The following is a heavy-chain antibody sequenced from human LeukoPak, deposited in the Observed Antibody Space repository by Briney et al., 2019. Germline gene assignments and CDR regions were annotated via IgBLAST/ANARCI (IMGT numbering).Heavy chain of an antibody. V-gene: IGHV2-5*02. CDR2: IYWDDDK. J-gene: IGHJ5*02. D-gene: IGHD4-17*01. Sequence: SGPTLVNPTQTLTLTCTFSGFSLSTDGEGVGWIRQSPGKALEWLALIYWDDDKRYSPSLKSRLTITKDTSKNQVVPTMTNMNPVDTATYYCTHIRTTVTTAWGQGTLVTVSS. CDR3: THIRTTVTTA. CDR1: GFSLSTDGEG.